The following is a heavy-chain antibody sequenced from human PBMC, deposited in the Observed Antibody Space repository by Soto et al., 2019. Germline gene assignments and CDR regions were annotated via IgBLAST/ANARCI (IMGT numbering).Heavy chain of an antibody. D-gene: IGHD6-13*01. V-gene: IGHV1-69*01. Sequence: QVLLVQSSAEVKKPGSSVKVSCKASGGTFTSTAFSWVRQAPGQGLEWMGGIIPVLGTPNYAQKFQARLTVTADASTTTVHMERSSLRSDDTAGYYCASSAGLDHLLNYYGLNVWGQGTTVTVSS. J-gene: IGHJ6*02. CDR1: GGTFTSTA. CDR3: ASSAGLDHLLNYYGLNV. CDR2: IIPVLGTP.